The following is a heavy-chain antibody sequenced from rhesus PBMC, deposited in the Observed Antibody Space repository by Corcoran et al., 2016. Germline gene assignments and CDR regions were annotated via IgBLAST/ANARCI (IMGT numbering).Heavy chain of an antibody. CDR3: ARVIYGNSQEDY. CDR1: GGSVSSSNW. D-gene: IGHD4-35*01. Sequence: QVQLQESGPGLVKPSETLSLTCAVSGGSVSSSNWWSWIRLPPGKGLEWIGYISGSSGSTYYNPSLKCRVTISTATSKNQFSLKLSSVTAADTGVYYCARVIYGNSQEDYWGQGVLVTVSS. V-gene: IGHV4-65*01. J-gene: IGHJ4*01. CDR2: ISGSSGST.